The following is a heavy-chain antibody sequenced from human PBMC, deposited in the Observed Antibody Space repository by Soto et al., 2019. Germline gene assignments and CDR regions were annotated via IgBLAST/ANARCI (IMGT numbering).Heavy chain of an antibody. Sequence: QVQLVQSGAELKKPGASVKVSCKASGYTFSNYDMNWVRQATGQGPEWIGWVNPNNGDTGYAQKFQGRVTLTTDFSTTTAYMELTSLRSEDTAIYYCAKVSRKGSAIDFDYWGQGTLITVSS. V-gene: IGHV1-8*01. J-gene: IGHJ4*02. CDR3: AKVSRKGSAIDFDY. D-gene: IGHD3-10*01. CDR1: GYTFSNYD. CDR2: VNPNNGDT.